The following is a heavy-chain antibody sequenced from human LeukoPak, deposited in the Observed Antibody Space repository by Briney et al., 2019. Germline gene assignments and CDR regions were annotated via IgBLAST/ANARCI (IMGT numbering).Heavy chain of an antibody. D-gene: IGHD2-8*02. J-gene: IGHJ3*02. Sequence: SETLSLTCTVSDGSISSYYWSWIRQPPWKGLEWIGYIYYSGSTNYNPSLKSRVTISVDTSKNQFSLKLSSVTAADTAVYYCARVLTGYSAKGFDIWGQGTMVTVSS. V-gene: IGHV4-59*01. CDR1: DGSISSYY. CDR2: IYYSGST. CDR3: ARVLTGYSAKGFDI.